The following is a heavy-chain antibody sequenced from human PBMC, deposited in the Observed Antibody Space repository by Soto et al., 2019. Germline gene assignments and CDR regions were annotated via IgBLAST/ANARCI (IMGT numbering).Heavy chain of an antibody. D-gene: IGHD2-2*01. Sequence: GGSLRLSCAASGFTFSSYGMHWVRQAPGKGLEWVAVISYDGSNKYYADSVKGRFTISRDNSKNTLYLQMNSLRAEDTAVYYCAKDSKPAAMFFVVYWGQGTLVTVSS. J-gene: IGHJ4*02. CDR2: ISYDGSNK. V-gene: IGHV3-30*18. CDR1: GFTFSSYG. CDR3: AKDSKPAAMFFVVY.